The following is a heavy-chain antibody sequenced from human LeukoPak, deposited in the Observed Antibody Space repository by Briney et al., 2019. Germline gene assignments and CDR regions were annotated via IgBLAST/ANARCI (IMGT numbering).Heavy chain of an antibody. D-gene: IGHD4-23*01. CDR2: IYTSGST. J-gene: IGHJ3*02. CDR1: GGSISSGSYY. V-gene: IGHV4-61*02. Sequence: SSETLSLTCTVSGGSISSGSYYWSWIRQPAGKGLEWIGRIYTSGSTNYNPSLKSRVTISVDTSKNQFSLKLSSVTAADTAVYYCARDLDGGNPNAFDIWGQGTMVTVSS. CDR3: ARDLDGGNPNAFDI.